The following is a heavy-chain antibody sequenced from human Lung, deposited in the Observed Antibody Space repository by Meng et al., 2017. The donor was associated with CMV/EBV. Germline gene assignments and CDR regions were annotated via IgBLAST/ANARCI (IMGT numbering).Heavy chain of an antibody. D-gene: IGHD3-22*01. CDR2: ISWDGGST. J-gene: IGHJ6*02. V-gene: IGHV3-43D*03. CDR3: AKDHDSSWRIMDV. CDR1: GFTFDNHA. Sequence: GEXXKISCAASGFTFDNHAMHWVRQAPGKGLEWVSLISWDGGSTSYADSVKGRFTISRDNSKNSLFLQMNSLRPEDSALYYCAKDHDSSWRIMDVWGQGTTVTVS.